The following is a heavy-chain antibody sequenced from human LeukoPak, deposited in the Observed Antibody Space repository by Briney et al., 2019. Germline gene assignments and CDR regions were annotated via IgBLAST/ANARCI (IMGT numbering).Heavy chain of an antibody. CDR3: ARRYCSSTSCYRPRAFDI. CDR1: GGTFSSYA. Sequence: SVKVSCKASGGTFSSYAISWVRQAPGQGLEWMGRIIPTLGIANYAQKFQGRVTITADKSTSTAYMELSSLRSEDTAVYYCARRYCSSTSCYRPRAFDIWGQGTMVTVSS. V-gene: IGHV1-69*04. CDR2: IIPTLGIA. D-gene: IGHD2-2*01. J-gene: IGHJ3*02.